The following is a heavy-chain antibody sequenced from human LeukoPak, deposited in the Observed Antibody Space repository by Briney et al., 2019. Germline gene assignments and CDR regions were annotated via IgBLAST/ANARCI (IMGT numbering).Heavy chain of an antibody. V-gene: IGHV3-33*01. CDR2: IWYDGSYK. J-gene: IGHJ4*02. CDR3: ARGPLTDDSSGYYPWYFDY. D-gene: IGHD3-22*01. Sequence: GRSLRLSCAASGFTFSSYGMNWVRQAPGKGREWVAVIWYDGSYKYYADSVKGRFTISTDTSNNTLYLQMNSLRAEDTAVYYCARGPLTDDSSGYYPWYFDYWGQGTLVTVSS. CDR1: GFTFSSYG.